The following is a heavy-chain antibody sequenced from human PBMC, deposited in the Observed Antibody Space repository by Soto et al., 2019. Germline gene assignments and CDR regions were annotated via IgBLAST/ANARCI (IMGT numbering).Heavy chain of an antibody. Sequence: QVQLVQSGAEVKPPGASVKVSCKASGYTFTGHYMHWVRQVSGRRLEFLGWLKPDNGGTYYAPKFQGSVTFTRDTSNTIAYMEMSGLHYADTAVYFGARDLCPLGSGSPCPTFGMDVWCQGTTVAVTS. CDR3: ARDLCPLGSGSPCPTFGMDV. CDR1: GYTFTGHY. V-gene: IGHV1-2*02. D-gene: IGHD3-10*01. CDR2: LKPDNGGT. J-gene: IGHJ6*02.